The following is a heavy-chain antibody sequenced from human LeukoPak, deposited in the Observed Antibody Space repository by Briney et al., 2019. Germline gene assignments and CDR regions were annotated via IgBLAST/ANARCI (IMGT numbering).Heavy chain of an antibody. CDR3: PRALYSMTTVTTEYWFDY. CDR2: IYYSTTS. V-gene: IGHV4-30-4*08. CDR1: GGSISSGVYY. Sequence: PSQTLSLTCTVSGGSISSGVYYWSSLRQHPGMGLEWIGHIYYSTTSYYNPSLQSRVNISVDTSKNQFSLKLTSVTAADAAVYYCPRALYSMTTVTTEYWFDYWGQGTLVSVS. J-gene: IGHJ4*02. D-gene: IGHD4-17*01.